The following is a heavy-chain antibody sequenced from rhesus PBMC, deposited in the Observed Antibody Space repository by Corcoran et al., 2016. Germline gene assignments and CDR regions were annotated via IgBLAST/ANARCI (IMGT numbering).Heavy chain of an antibody. CDR1: GGSISSNY. J-gene: IGHJ4*01. CDR2: IRSVGST. Sequence: QVQLQQWGEGLVKPSETLSLTCAVYGGSISSNYWSWIRQPPGKGLEWIGRIRSVGSTNYNPSLKSRVTISIDTAKNQFSLKLSSVTAADTAMYYCASSPSGSWDYFDHWGQGVLVTVSS. V-gene: IGHV4-160*01. D-gene: IGHD6-25*01. CDR3: ASSPSGSWDYFDH.